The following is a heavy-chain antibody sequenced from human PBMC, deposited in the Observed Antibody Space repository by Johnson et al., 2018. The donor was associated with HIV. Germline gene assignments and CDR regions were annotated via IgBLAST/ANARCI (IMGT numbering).Heavy chain of an antibody. Sequence: QVQLVESGGGLAKPAWSPRLSCAASGFTFSTYAMHWVRQAPGKGLEWVAVISYDGSNKYYADSVKGRFTISRDNSKNTLYLQMNSLRAEDTAVYYCARDPDIWCQGTMVTVSS. CDR3: ARDPDI. J-gene: IGHJ3*02. CDR1: GFTFSTYA. CDR2: ISYDGSNK. V-gene: IGHV3-30*04.